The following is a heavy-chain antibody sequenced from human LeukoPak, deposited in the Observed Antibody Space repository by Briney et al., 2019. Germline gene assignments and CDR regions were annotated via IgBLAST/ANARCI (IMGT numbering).Heavy chain of an antibody. Sequence: SETLSLTCTVSGGSISSYYWSWIRQPAGKGLEWIGRIYTSGSTNYNPSLKSRVTMSVDTSKNQFSLKLSSVTAADTAVYYCARGPLDIVLMPNYYYYYMDVWGKGTTGTVSS. J-gene: IGHJ6*03. CDR2: IYTSGST. CDR3: ARGPLDIVLMPNYYYYYMDV. D-gene: IGHD2-8*01. CDR1: GGSISSYY. V-gene: IGHV4-4*07.